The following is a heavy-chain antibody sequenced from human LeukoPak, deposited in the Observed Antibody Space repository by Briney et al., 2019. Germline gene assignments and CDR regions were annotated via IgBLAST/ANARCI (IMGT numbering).Heavy chain of an antibody. D-gene: IGHD4-17*01. J-gene: IGHJ2*01. Sequence: SETLSLTCTVSGGSISSSSYYWGWLRQPPGTGLEWVGSIYYSGSTYYNPSLKSRVTISVDTSKNQFSLKLSSVTAADTAVYYCARAGIYYGDYNYWYFDLWGRGTLVTVSS. CDR2: IYYSGST. CDR3: ARAGIYYGDYNYWYFDL. V-gene: IGHV4-39*07. CDR1: GGSISSSSYY.